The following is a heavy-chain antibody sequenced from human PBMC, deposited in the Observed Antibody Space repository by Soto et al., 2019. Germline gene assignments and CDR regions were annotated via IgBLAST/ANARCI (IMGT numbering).Heavy chain of an antibody. CDR2: ISWNSGNI. CDR3: AKRLKIFGLATTRSGPLDS. Sequence: EVHLMESGGGWVQPGRSLRLSCVASGFTFDNYAMHWVRQAPGKGLEWVSGISWNSGNIGYADSVKGRFTIARDNAKNSLYLEMNSLRGEYTALYYCAKRLKIFGLATTRSGPLDSRGQGALVTVSS. D-gene: IGHD3-3*01. J-gene: IGHJ4*02. V-gene: IGHV3-9*01. CDR1: GFTFDNYA.